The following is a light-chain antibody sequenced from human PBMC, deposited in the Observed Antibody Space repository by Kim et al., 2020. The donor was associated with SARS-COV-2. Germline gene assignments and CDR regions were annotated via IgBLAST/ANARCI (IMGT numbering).Light chain of an antibody. CDR2: DAS. CDR1: QSVSSSN. Sequence: SPGERGTLSCRASQSVSSSNLAWYQQKPGQPPRLLMYDASSRATGIPDRFSGSGSGTDFTLTISRLEPEDFAVYYCQQYGSTPLTFGGGTKVEIK. J-gene: IGKJ4*01. V-gene: IGKV3-20*01. CDR3: QQYGSTPLT.